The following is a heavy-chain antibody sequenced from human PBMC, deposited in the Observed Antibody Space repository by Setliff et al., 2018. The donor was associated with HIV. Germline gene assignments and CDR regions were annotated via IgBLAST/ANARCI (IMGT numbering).Heavy chain of an antibody. D-gene: IGHD3-10*01. J-gene: IGHJ4*02. Sequence: PSETLSLTCYVTDDPITSYYWSWIRQPAGKGLEWFGRIYISGSTNYNPSFESRVTMSIDTSKNQFSLRLSSVTAADTAIYYCARDQAFGERFFDYWGQGIPVTVPQ. CDR3: ARDQAFGERFFDY. V-gene: IGHV4-4*07. CDR1: DDPITSYY. CDR2: IYISGST.